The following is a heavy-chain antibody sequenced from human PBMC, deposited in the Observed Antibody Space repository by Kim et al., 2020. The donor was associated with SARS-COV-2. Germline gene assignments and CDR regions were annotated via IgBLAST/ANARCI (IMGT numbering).Heavy chain of an antibody. D-gene: IGHD4-17*01. CDR3: AKEGGVNTAYFSAMDV. Sequence: SVKGRFTISRENSGNALYLEMTSLRAEDTAVYYCAKEGGVNTAYFSAMDVWGQGTTVTVSS. V-gene: IGHV3-23*01. J-gene: IGHJ6*02.